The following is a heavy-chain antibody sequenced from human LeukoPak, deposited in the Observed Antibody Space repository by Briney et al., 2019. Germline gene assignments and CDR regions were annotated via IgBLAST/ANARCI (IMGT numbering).Heavy chain of an antibody. CDR3: AKAEGFYGGYYDH. CDR2: ISWNSGSI. J-gene: IGHJ4*02. CDR1: GFTFDDYA. V-gene: IGHV3-9*01. Sequence: PGRSLRLSCAASGFTFDDYAMHWVRQAPGKGLEWVSGISWNSGSIDYADSVKGRFTISRDNAKNSLYLQMNSLRVEDTAFYYCAKAEGFYGGYYDHWGQGTLVTVSS. D-gene: IGHD4-23*01.